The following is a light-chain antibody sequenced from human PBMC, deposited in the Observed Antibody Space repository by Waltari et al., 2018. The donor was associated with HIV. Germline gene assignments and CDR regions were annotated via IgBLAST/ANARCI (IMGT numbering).Light chain of an antibody. CDR2: DAS. CDR1: QSVSSY. V-gene: IGKV3-11*01. J-gene: IGKJ2*01. Sequence: EIVLTQSPATLSLSPGERATLPCRASQSVSSYLAWYQQKPGQAPRLLINDASNRATGIPGRFSGSGSGTDFTLTITSLEPEDFAVYYCQQRSNWPPYTFGQGTKLEIK. CDR3: QQRSNWPPYT.